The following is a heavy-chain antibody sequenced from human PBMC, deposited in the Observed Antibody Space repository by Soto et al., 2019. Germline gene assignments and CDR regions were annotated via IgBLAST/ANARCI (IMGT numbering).Heavy chain of an antibody. Sequence: EVQLVESGGGLVKPGGSLRLSCAASGFTFSSYSMNWVRQAPGKGLEWVSSISSSSSYIYYADSVKGLFTISSDNAKYSLYLQMNGLRAEDTAVYYCSRLRVNGRCLVNWFDPWGQGPLVTVSS. V-gene: IGHV3-21*01. CDR3: SRLRVNGRCLVNWFDP. CDR1: GFTFSSYS. J-gene: IGHJ5*02. D-gene: IGHD2-8*02. CDR2: ISSSSSYI.